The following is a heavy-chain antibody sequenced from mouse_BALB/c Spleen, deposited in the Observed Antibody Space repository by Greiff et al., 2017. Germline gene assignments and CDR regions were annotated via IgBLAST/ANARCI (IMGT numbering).Heavy chain of an antibody. D-gene: IGHD2-14*01. CDR2: IWAGGST. J-gene: IGHJ3*01. V-gene: IGHV2-9*02. CDR3: ARDPRYDVGWFAY. Sequence: QVQLQQSGPGLVAPSQSLSITCTVSGFSLTSYGVHWVRQPPGKGLEWLGVIWAGGSTNYNSALMSRLSISKDNSKSQVFLKMNSLQTDDTAMYYCARDPRYDVGWFAYWGQGTLVTVSA. CDR1: GFSLTSYG.